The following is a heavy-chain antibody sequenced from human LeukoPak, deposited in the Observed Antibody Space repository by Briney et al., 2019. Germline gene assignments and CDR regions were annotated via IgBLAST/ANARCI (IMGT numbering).Heavy chain of an antibody. CDR1: GFTFSSYT. CDR2: ITGSGGTT. D-gene: IGHD3-3*01. V-gene: IGHV3-23*01. J-gene: IGHJ4*02. CDR3: AKLGDGRGYYHY. Sequence: GGSLRLSCAASGFTFSSYTMSWGGQAPGKGLEWVAVITGSGGTTYYADSVKGRFTISRDNSKSILYVQMNSLRAEDTAVYYCAKLGDGRGYYHYWGQGTLLTVSS.